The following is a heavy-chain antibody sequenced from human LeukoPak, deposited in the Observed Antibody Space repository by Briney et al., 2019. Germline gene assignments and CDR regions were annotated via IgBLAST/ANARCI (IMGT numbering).Heavy chain of an antibody. CDR2: ISWNSGSI. J-gene: IGHJ6*03. D-gene: IGHD3-9*01. V-gene: IGHV3-9*01. Sequence: PGGSLRLSCAASGFTFDGYAMHWVRQAPGKGLEWVAGISWNSGSIAYGDSVKGRFTISRDNSKNTLYLQMNSLRAEDTAVYYCAKGGYDILTGYFTYYYYMDVWGKGTTVTISS. CDR3: AKGGYDILTGYFTYYYYMDV. CDR1: GFTFDGYA.